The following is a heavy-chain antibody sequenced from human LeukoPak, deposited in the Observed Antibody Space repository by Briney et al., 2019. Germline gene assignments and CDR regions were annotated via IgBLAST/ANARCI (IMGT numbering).Heavy chain of an antibody. CDR1: GFTFTDYA. Sequence: GGSLRLSCAASGFTFTDYAMSWVRQAPGRGLEWVSTLSGTGNTACYADSVKGRFTISRDNSKNTLFLQMNSLRDEDTAVYYCAKGSSAWSQCVDYWGQGTLVTVSS. J-gene: IGHJ4*02. CDR2: LSGTGNTA. CDR3: AKGSSAWSQCVDY. V-gene: IGHV3-23*01. D-gene: IGHD6-19*01.